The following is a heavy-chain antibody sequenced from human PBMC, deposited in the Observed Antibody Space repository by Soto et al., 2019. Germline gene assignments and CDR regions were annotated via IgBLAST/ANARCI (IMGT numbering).Heavy chain of an antibody. CDR2: IIPIFGTA. CDR3: ARYHGSSSIFDY. CDR1: GGTFSSYA. J-gene: IGHJ4*02. Sequence: SVKVSCKASGGTFSSYAISWVREAPGQGLEWLGGIIPIFGTANYAQKFQGRVTITADESTSTAYMELSSLRSEDTAVYYCARYHGSSSIFDYWGQGTLVTVSS. V-gene: IGHV1-69*13. D-gene: IGHD6-6*01.